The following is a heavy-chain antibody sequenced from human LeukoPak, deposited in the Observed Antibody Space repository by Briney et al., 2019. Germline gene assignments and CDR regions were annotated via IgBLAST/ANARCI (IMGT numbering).Heavy chain of an antibody. Sequence: PSETLSLTRAVSGSSISSTYYWGWIRQPPGKGLEWIGSFYNSGSTYYNPSLRSRVTISVDTSKNPFSLRLRSVTAADTAVYYCARNNTRTVSRGSSRRRANAFDIWGQGTMVTVSS. V-gene: IGHV4-38-2*01. CDR3: ARNNTRTVSRGSSRRRANAFDI. CDR1: GSSISSTYY. J-gene: IGHJ3*02. CDR2: FYNSGST. D-gene: IGHD6-13*01.